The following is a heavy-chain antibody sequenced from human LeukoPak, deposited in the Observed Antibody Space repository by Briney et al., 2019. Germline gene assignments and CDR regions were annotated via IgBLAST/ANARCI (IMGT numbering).Heavy chain of an antibody. CDR3: ARVLRSTVFDY. J-gene: IGHJ4*02. Sequence: KASETLSLTCTVSGYSISSGYYWGWIRQPPGKGLEWIGSIYHSGSTYYNPSLKSRVTISVDTSKNQFSLKLSSVTAADTAVYYCARVLRSTVFDYWGQGTLVTVSS. D-gene: IGHD4-17*01. CDR2: IYHSGST. V-gene: IGHV4-38-2*02. CDR1: GYSISSGYY.